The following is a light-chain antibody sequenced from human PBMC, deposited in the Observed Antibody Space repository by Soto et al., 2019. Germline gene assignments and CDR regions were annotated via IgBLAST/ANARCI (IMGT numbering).Light chain of an antibody. J-gene: IGLJ3*02. CDR3: SSYAGSNNLV. CDR2: EVS. CDR1: SSDVGGYYS. Sequence: QSVLTQPPSASGSPGQSVTISCTGTSSDVGGYYSVSWYQQHPGKAPRLIIYEVSKRPSGVPDRFSASKSYNTASLTVSGLQAEDEADYYCSSYAGSNNLVFGGGTKVTVL. V-gene: IGLV2-8*01.